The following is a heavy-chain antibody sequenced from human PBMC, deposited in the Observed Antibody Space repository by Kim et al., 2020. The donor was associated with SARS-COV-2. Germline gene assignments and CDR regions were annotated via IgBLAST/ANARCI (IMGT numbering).Heavy chain of an antibody. CDR3: ARGVGLSGYGSGEGLFD. CDR2: ISYDGSNK. D-gene: IGHD3-10*01. CDR1: GFTFSSYA. Sequence: GGSLRLSCAASGFTFSSYAMHWVRQAPGKGLEWVAVISYDGSNKYYADSVKGRFTISRDNSKNTLYLQMNSLRAEDTAVYYCARGVGLSGYGSGEGLFD. J-gene: IGHJ4*01. V-gene: IGHV3-30-3*01.